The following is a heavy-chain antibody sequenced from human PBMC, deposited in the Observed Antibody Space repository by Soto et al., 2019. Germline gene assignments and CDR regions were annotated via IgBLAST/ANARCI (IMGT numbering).Heavy chain of an antibody. D-gene: IGHD3-3*01. CDR2: INPSGGST. CDR1: GYTFTSYY. V-gene: IGHV1-46*01. J-gene: IGHJ6*02. CDR3: ARGEDYDFWSGYFSPNYYYYGMDV. Sequence: ASVKGSCKASGYTFTSYYMHWVSQAPGQGLEWMGIINPSGGSTSYAQKFQGRVTMTRDTSTSTVYMELSSLRSEDTAVYYCARGEDYDFWSGYFSPNYYYYGMDVWGQGTTVTVSS.